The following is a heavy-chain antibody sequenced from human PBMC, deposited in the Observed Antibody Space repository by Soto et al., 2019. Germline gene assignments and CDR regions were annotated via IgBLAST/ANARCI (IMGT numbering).Heavy chain of an antibody. V-gene: IGHV3-23*01. D-gene: IGHD3-3*01. CDR3: AKGGALRFLEWPPMDV. Sequence: PWGSLSLSCAASGFPFSSYVMSWVRQAPGKGLEWVSGITGGGSNTFYADSVKGRFTISRDNSKNTLFLQMNSLRAEDTAVYYCAKGGALRFLEWPPMDVWGQGTTVTVSS. CDR1: GFPFSSYV. J-gene: IGHJ6*02. CDR2: ITGGGSNT.